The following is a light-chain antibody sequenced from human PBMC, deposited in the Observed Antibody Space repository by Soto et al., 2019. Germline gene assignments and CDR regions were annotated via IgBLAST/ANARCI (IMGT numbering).Light chain of an antibody. V-gene: IGKV1-16*01. CDR3: QQYYSYPRT. J-gene: IGKJ1*01. CDR2: AAS. Sequence: DIQMTQSPSSLSASVGDRVTISCRASQAIRSYLAWFQQKPGEAPKSLIYAASSLQSGVPSRFSGSGSGTDFTLSISSLQSEEFATYFCQQYYSYPRTFGQGTKVEIK. CDR1: QAIRSY.